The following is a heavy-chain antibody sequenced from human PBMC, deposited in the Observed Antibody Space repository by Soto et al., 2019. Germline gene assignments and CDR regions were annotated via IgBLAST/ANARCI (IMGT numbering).Heavy chain of an antibody. D-gene: IGHD1-7*01. CDR3: AGYGRPVTGTNY. CDR2: INHSGST. Sequence: PSETLSLTCAVYGGSFSGYYWSWIRQPPGKGLEWIGEINHSGSTNYNPSLKSRVTISVDTSKNQFSLKLSSVTAADTAVYYCAGYGRPVTGTNYWGQGTLVTVSS. V-gene: IGHV4-34*01. J-gene: IGHJ4*02. CDR1: GGSFSGYY.